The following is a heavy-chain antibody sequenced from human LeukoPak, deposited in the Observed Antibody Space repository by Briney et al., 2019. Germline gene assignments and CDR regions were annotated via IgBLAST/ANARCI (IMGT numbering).Heavy chain of an antibody. J-gene: IGHJ4*02. CDR2: IYYSGST. Sequence: SETLSLTCTVSGGSISSYYWSWIRQPPGKGLEWIGYIYYSGSTNYNPSLKSRVTISVDTSKNQFSLKLSSVTAADTAVYYCARARGDGYNSVWDYFDYWGQGTLVTVSS. D-gene: IGHD5-24*01. V-gene: IGHV4-59*01. CDR3: ARARGDGYNSVWDYFDY. CDR1: GGSISSYY.